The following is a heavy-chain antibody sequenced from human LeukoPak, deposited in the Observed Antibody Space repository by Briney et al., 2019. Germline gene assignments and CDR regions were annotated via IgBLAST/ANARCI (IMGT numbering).Heavy chain of an antibody. V-gene: IGHV4-4*02. J-gene: IGHJ4*02. CDR3: ARRGGDSSGYYGFDY. CDR1: GGSISSSNW. CDR2: IYHSGST. D-gene: IGHD3-22*01. Sequence: SGTLSLTCAVSGGSISSSNWWSWVRQLPGKGLEWIGEIYHSGSTNYNPSLESRVTISLDKSKNQFSLKLSSVTAADTAVYYCARRGGDSSGYYGFDYWGQGTLVTVSS.